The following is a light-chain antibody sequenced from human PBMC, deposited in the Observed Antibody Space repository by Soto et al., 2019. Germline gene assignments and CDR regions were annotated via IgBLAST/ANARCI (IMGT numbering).Light chain of an antibody. CDR3: QQYGSSPGT. Sequence: EIVLTQSPGTLSLSPGERATLSCRASQSVSSSYLAWYQHKPGQAPRLLIYGASSRATGIPDRFSGSGSGSDFTLTISRLEPEDFAVYYCQQYGSSPGTFGKGTKVDIK. J-gene: IGKJ1*01. V-gene: IGKV3-20*01. CDR1: QSVSSSY. CDR2: GAS.